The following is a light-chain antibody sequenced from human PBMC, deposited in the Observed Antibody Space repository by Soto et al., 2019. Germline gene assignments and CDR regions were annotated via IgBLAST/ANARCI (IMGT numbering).Light chain of an antibody. CDR2: GNT. J-gene: IGLJ3*02. CDR1: SSNIGAGYD. CDR3: QSYDSSLSGWRV. V-gene: IGLV1-40*01. Sequence: QSVLTQPLSVSGAPGQRVTISCTGSSSNIGAGYDVHWYQQLPGTAPKLLIYGNTNRPSGVPDRFSGSKSGTSASLAITGLQAEDEAHYYCQSYDSSLSGWRVFGGGTQLTVL.